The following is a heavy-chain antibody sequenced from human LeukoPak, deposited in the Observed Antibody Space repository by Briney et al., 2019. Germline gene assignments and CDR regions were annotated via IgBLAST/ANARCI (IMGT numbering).Heavy chain of an antibody. J-gene: IGHJ2*01. CDR3: AKDRASFVWYFDL. D-gene: IGHD2-2*01. V-gene: IGHV3-30-3*01. Sequence: GGSLRLSCAASGFTFSSYAMHWVRQAPGKGLEWVAVISYDGSNKYYADSVKGRSTISRDNSNNTLFLQMSSLRAEDTAVYYCAKDRASFVWYFDLWGRGTLVTVSS. CDR1: GFTFSSYA. CDR2: ISYDGSNK.